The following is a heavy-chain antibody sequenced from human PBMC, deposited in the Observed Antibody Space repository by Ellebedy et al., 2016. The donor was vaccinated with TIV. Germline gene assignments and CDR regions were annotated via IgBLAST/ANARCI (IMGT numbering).Heavy chain of an antibody. CDR2: VSANGGST. D-gene: IGHD1-1*01. J-gene: IGHJ4*02. CDR3: AKDTNGANSPVDY. V-gene: IGHV3-23*01. Sequence: GGSLRLSXAASGFTFSSYWMSWVRQAPGKGLDWVSAVSANGGSTYYADSVKGRFTISRDNSKNTLYLQMNSLRAEDTAVYYCAKDTNGANSPVDYWGQGTLVTVSS. CDR1: GFTFSSYW.